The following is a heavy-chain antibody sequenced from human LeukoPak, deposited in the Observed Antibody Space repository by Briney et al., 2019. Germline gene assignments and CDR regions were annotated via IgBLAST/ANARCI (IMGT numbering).Heavy chain of an antibody. V-gene: IGHV1-2*02. CDR3: ARDSSSIAVAGTWSGYYMDV. CDR1: GYIFTGYY. J-gene: IGHJ6*03. Sequence: ASVKVSCKASGYIFTGYYMHWVRQAPGQGLEWMGWINPNSGGTNYAQKFQGRVTMTRDTSISTAYMELSRLRSDDTAVYYCARDSSSIAVAGTWSGYYMDVWGKGATVTVSS. CDR2: INPNSGGT. D-gene: IGHD6-19*01.